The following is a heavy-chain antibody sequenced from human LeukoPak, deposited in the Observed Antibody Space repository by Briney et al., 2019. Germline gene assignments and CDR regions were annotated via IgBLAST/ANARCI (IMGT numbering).Heavy chain of an antibody. V-gene: IGHV4-61*01. CDR1: GASLTRPTYY. CDR3: ARFKSGGFSYFDS. CDR2: LFFTGSA. Sequence: KPSETLALPCSVSGASLTRPTYYQRSWFRQPPGKGLALFGSLFFTGSATLNPSLKSRVTMSLDTSKSQFSLKLSSVTAEDSAVYYCARFKSGGFSYFDSWGQGTLVAVSS. D-gene: IGHD3-3*01. J-gene: IGHJ4*02.